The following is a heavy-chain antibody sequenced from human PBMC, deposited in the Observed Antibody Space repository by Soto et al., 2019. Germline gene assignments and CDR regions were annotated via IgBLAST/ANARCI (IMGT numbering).Heavy chain of an antibody. J-gene: IGHJ4*02. CDR3: ARDQGYISLDY. V-gene: IGHV4-59*01. Sequence: PSETLSLTCTVSGGSISSYDWSWIRQPPGKGLEWIGYIYYSGSTNSNPSLKSRVTISVDTSKNQFSLKMTSVTAADTAVYYCARDQGYISLDYWGQGTLVTVSS. CDR1: GGSISSYD. D-gene: IGHD5-12*01. CDR2: IYYSGST.